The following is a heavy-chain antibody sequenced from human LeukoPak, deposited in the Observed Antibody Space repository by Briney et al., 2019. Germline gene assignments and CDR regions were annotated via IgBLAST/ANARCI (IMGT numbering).Heavy chain of an antibody. CDR3: ARGIGGSYLGIADAFDI. V-gene: IGHV3-13*01. D-gene: IGHD1-26*01. J-gene: IGHJ3*02. CDR2: IGTAGDT. CDR1: GFTFSSYD. Sequence: GGSLRLSCAASGFTFSSYDMHWVRQAPGKGLEWVSAIGTAGDTYYPGSVKGRFTISRENAKNSLYLQMNSLRAEDTAVYYCARGIGGSYLGIADAFDIWGQGTMVTVSS.